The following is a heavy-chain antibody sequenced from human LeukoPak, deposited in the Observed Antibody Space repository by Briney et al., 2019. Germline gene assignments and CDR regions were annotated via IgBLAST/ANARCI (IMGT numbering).Heavy chain of an antibody. J-gene: IGHJ4*02. D-gene: IGHD1-26*01. CDR2: IYYSGST. V-gene: IGHV4-30-4*01. CDR3: ARDSILGNYYFDY. CDR1: GGSISSGDYY. Sequence: SETLSLTCTVSGGSISSGDYYWSWIRQPPGKGLEWIGYIYYSGSTYYNPSLKSRVTISVDRSKNQFSLKLSSVTAADTAVYYCARDSILGNYYFDYWGQGTLVTVSS.